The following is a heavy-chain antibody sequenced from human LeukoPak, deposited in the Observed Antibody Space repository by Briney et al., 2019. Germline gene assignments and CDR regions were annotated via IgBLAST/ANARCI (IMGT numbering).Heavy chain of an antibody. CDR2: INHSGST. V-gene: IGHV4-34*01. CDR3: ARDIWYSSSPYYYYYGMDV. J-gene: IGHJ6*02. Sequence: PSETLSLTCAVYGGSFSGYYWSWIRQPPGKGLEWIGEINHSGSTNYNPSLKSRVTISVDTSKNQFSLKLSSVTAADTAVYYCARDIWYSSSPYYYYYGMDVWGQGTTVTVSS. D-gene: IGHD6-6*01. CDR1: GGSFSGYY.